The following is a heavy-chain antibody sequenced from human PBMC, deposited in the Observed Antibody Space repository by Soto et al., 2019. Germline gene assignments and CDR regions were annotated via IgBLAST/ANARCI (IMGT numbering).Heavy chain of an antibody. CDR2: IYHSGST. J-gene: IGHJ4*02. Sequence: PSETLSLTCAVSGGSISSGGYSWSWIRQPPGKGLEWIGYIYHSGSTYYNPSLKSRVTISVDRSKNQFSLKLSSVTAADTAVYYCARGRMDVDYWGQGTLVTV. CDR3: ARGRMDVDY. D-gene: IGHD2-8*01. CDR1: GGSISSGGYS. V-gene: IGHV4-30-2*01.